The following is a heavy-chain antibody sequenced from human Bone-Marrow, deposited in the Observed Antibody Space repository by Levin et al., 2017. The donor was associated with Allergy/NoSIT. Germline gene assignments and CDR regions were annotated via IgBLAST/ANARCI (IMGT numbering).Heavy chain of an antibody. Sequence: ASVKVSCKASGYKFTAYHIHWVRQAPGEGLEWMGWINPDNGGTNYAQKFQGRVTMSKDTSTNTAYMDLSGLNSDDTAVYYCATAPYAGYDNWFDPWGQGTLVTV. CDR3: ATAPYAGYDNWFDP. CDR1: GYKFTAYH. V-gene: IGHV1-2*02. D-gene: IGHD5-12*01. J-gene: IGHJ5*02. CDR2: INPDNGGT.